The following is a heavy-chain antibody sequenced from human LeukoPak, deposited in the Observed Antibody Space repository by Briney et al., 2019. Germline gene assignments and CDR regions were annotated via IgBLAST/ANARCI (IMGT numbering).Heavy chain of an antibody. CDR3: ARHGGVSGTYFPPHHYGMDV. J-gene: IGHJ6*02. D-gene: IGHD3-16*01. V-gene: IGHV4-59*08. CDR2: VYYSGST. Sequence: PSETLSLTCTVSGASISGYYWSWIRQPPGKGLEWIGFVYYSGSTNYSPSLKNRATISIDTSKNQFSLRLSPVTAADTAVYYCARHGGVSGTYFPPHHYGMDVWGQGTTVTVSS. CDR1: GASISGYY.